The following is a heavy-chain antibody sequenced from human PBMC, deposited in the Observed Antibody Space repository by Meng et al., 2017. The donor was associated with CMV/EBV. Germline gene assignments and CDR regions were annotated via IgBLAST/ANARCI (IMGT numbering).Heavy chain of an antibody. D-gene: IGHD2-2*02. Sequence: YSIHWVSQAPGQRREWMGWINAGNGDTKSSQKFQGRLTITRDSSARTVYMELSSVRFEDTAVYYCARTRTYCASTSCYTGGYYFDYWGQGTLVTVSS. CDR2: INAGNGDT. CDR3: ARTRTYCASTSCYTGGYYFDY. V-gene: IGHV1-3*01. CDR1: YS. J-gene: IGHJ4*02.